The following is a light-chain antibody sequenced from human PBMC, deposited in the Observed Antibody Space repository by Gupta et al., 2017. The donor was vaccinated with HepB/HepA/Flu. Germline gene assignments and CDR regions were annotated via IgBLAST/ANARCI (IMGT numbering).Light chain of an antibody. CDR2: DVS. J-gene: IGLJ1*01. CDR3: SSYTSSSTLV. CDR1: RSDVGGYTY. V-gene: IGLV2-14*01. Sequence: QSALTQPASVSGPPGQSTTISCTGTRSDVGGYTYVSWYQQHPGKAPKLMIYDVSNRPSGVSNRFSGSKSGNTASLTISGLQAEEEADYYCSSYTSSSTLVFGTGTKVTVL.